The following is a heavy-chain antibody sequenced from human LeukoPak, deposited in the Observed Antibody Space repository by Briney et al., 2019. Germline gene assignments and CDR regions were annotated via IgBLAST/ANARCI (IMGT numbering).Heavy chain of an antibody. Sequence: PGGSLRLSCAASGFTFSSYSMNWVRQAPGKGLEWVSSISSSSSYIYYADSVKGRFTISRDNAKNSLYLQMNSLRAEDTAVYYCARATMIVVVTPDYWGQGTLVTVSS. J-gene: IGHJ4*02. CDR1: GFTFSSYS. CDR3: ARATMIVVVTPDY. CDR2: ISSSSSYI. V-gene: IGHV3-21*01. D-gene: IGHD3-22*01.